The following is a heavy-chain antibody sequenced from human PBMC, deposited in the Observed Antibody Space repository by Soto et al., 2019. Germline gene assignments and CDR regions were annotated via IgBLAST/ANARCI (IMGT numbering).Heavy chain of an antibody. V-gene: IGHV1-8*01. Sequence: GASVLLSCKDSGYTITSTESNCVMQATGQGIEWMGWMNPNSGNTGYAQKFQGRVTMTRNTSISTAYMELSSLRSEDTAVYYCARKLRDGCWFDPWGQRTLVTVSS. CDR2: MNPNSGNT. J-gene: IGHJ5*02. CDR1: GYTITSTE. CDR3: ARKLRDGCWFDP. D-gene: IGHD1-1*01.